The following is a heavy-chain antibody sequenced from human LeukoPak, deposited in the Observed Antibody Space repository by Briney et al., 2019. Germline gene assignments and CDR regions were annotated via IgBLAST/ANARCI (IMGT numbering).Heavy chain of an antibody. CDR2: INHSGST. D-gene: IGHD6-13*01. J-gene: IGHJ2*01. CDR1: GGSFSGYY. Sequence: SETLSLTCAVYGGSFSGYYWSWIRQPPGKGLEWIGEINHSGSTNYNPSLKSRVTISVDTSKNQFSLKLSSVTAADTAVYYCARHDEQQLLYWYFDLWGRGTLVTVSS. V-gene: IGHV4-34*01. CDR3: ARHDEQQLLYWYFDL.